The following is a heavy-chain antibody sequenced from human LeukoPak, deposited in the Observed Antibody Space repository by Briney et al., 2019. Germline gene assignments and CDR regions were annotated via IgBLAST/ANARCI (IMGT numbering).Heavy chain of an antibody. Sequence: GGSLRLSCAASGFTFSSYAMSWIRQAPGKGLEWVSYISSSGSTIYYADSVKGRFTISRDNAKNSLYLQMNSLRAEDTAVYYCARDLGILTGYSPGAFDIWGQGTMVTVSS. J-gene: IGHJ3*02. V-gene: IGHV3-11*01. CDR1: GFTFSSYA. CDR3: ARDLGILTGYSPGAFDI. CDR2: ISSSGSTI. D-gene: IGHD3-9*01.